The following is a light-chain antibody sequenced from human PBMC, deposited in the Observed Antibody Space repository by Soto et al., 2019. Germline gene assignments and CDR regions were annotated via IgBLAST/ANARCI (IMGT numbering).Light chain of an antibody. J-gene: IGLJ1*01. CDR3: QSYDSSVSGSV. V-gene: IGLV1-40*01. CDR1: SSNIGAGYD. CDR2: GNS. Sequence: QSVLTQPPSVSGAPGQRVIISCTGSSSNIGAGYDVQWYQQLPGTAPKLLIYGNSNRPSGVPDRFSGSKSGTSASLAITGLQAEDEADYYCQSYDSSVSGSVFGTGTQLTVL.